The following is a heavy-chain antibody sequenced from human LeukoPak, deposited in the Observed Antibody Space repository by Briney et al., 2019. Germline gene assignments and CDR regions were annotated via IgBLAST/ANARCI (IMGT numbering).Heavy chain of an antibody. CDR2: VNTVSSYI. J-gene: IGHJ4*02. CDR1: GFTFSDYS. Sequence: PGGSLRLSCAASGFTFSDYSMNWVRQAPGKGLEWVASVNTVSSYIYYADSMRGRFTISRDNAKNPLFLQMNSLRAEDTAVYYCARLRRNSDRSDFFYYYDHWGQGTPVTVSS. D-gene: IGHD3-22*01. V-gene: IGHV3-21*01. CDR3: ARLRRNSDRSDFFYYYDH.